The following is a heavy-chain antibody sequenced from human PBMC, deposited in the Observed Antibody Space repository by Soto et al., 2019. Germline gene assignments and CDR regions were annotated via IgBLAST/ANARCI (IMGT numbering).Heavy chain of an antibody. CDR3: AKHGASSGSVFDC. V-gene: IGHV4-39*01. CDR1: GDSMSSTTYY. Sequence: QLQLQESCQGLVKPSETLSLTCTVSGDSMSSTTYYWGWIRQPPGKGLEWIGSIYYSGSTYYSPSLKSRVTISVDTSKNQFSLKLNSVTAADTAVYYCAKHGASSGSVFDCWGQGTLVTVSS. J-gene: IGHJ4*02. CDR2: IYYSGST. D-gene: IGHD6-19*01.